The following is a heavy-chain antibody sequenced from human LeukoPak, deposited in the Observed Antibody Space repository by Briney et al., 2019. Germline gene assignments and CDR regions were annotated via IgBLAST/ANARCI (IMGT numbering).Heavy chain of an antibody. D-gene: IGHD3-22*01. V-gene: IGHV3-48*01. J-gene: IGHJ3*02. Sequence: GGSLRLSCAASGFTFSSYSMSWVRQAPGKGLEWVSYISISTSSIDYADSVKGRFTISRDNAKNSLYLQMNSLRAEDTAVYYCAKGRIAYYDSSDAFDIWGQGTMVTVSS. CDR1: GFTFSSYS. CDR2: ISISTSSI. CDR3: AKGRIAYYDSSDAFDI.